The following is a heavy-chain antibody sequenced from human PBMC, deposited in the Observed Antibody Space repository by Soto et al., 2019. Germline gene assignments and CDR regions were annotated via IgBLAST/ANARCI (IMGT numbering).Heavy chain of an antibody. CDR2: ISYDGSNI. V-gene: IGHV3-30-3*01. CDR1: GFTFCSYA. J-gene: IGHJ4*02. CDR3: ARVGGKCF. Sequence: GGSLRLSCAASGFTFCSYALHWVRQAPGKGLEWVAVISYDGSNIYYADSVKGRFTISRDNSKNTLYLQMNSLRAEDTAVYYCARVGGKCFWGQGTLVTVSS. D-gene: IGHD2-15*01.